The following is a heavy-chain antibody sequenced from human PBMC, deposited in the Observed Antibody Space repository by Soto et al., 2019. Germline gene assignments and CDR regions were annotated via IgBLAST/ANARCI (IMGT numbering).Heavy chain of an antibody. CDR1: GFTFSSYA. CDR2: ISYDGSNK. CDR3: ARVRRYCGRDCLYYYYGMDV. D-gene: IGHD2-21*02. J-gene: IGHJ6*02. V-gene: IGHV3-30-3*01. Sequence: GGSLRLSCAASGFTFSSYAMHWVRQAPGKGLEWVAVISYDGSNKYYADSVKGRFTISRDNSKNTLYLQMNSLTAEDTAVYYCARVRRYCGRDCLYYYYGMDVWGQGTTVTVSS.